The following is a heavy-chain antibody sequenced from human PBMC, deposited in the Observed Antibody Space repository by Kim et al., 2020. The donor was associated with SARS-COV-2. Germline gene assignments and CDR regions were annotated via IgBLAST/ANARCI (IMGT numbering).Heavy chain of an antibody. CDR2: ISWDDSST. CDR3: AKDKRWLQFDGFFDY. CDR1: GFTFADYA. Sequence: GGSLRLSCTASGFTFADYALHWVRQAPGKGLEWVSLISWDDSSTFYADSVKGRFTISRDNSKNSLYLQMNSLRPEDTALYYCAKDKRWLQFDGFFDYWGQGTLVTVSS. V-gene: IGHV3-43D*03. D-gene: IGHD5-12*01. J-gene: IGHJ4*02.